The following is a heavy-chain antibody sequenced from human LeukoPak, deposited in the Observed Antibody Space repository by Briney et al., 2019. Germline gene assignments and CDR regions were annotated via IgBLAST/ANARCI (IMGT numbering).Heavy chain of an antibody. V-gene: IGHV1-18*01. D-gene: IGHD2-21*01. Sequence: ASVKVSCKASGYTFTSYGISWVRQAPGQGLEWMGWISAYNGNTNYAQKPQGRVTMTTDTSTSSAYMELRSLRSDDTAVYYCARVGITVAGLWYYYYMDVWGKGTTVTVSS. CDR1: GYTFTSYG. CDR2: ISAYNGNT. CDR3: ARVGITVAGLWYYYYMDV. J-gene: IGHJ6*03.